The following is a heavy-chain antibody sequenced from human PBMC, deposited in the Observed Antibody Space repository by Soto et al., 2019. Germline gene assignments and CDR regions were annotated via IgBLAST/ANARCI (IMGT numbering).Heavy chain of an antibody. V-gene: IGHV3-21*01. J-gene: IGHJ4*02. D-gene: IGHD2-15*01. CDR3: ARDGGVAATLANYFDH. CDR2: MSRSSRYI. Sequence: GGSLRLSCAASGFTFNSYSMNWVRQAPGKGLEWVSSMSRSSRYIYYADSVKGRFTISRDNAKNSVYPQMNSLRAEDTAVYYCARDGGVAATLANYFDHWGQGTLVTVSS. CDR1: GFTFNSYS.